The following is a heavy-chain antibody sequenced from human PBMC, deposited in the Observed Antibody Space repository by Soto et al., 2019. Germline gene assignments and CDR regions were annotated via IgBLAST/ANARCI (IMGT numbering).Heavy chain of an antibody. CDR2: INTIENT. Sequence: SETLSLTCTVSGGSISGYWWSWIRQPAGKGLEWIGRINTIENTNYNPSLKSRVIMSVDTPKNQFSLKLYSVTAADTAVYYCARNIKAAGTEDWFDPWGQGTLVTVSS. V-gene: IGHV4-4*07. CDR3: ARNIKAAGTEDWFDP. J-gene: IGHJ5*02. D-gene: IGHD6-13*01. CDR1: GGSISGYW.